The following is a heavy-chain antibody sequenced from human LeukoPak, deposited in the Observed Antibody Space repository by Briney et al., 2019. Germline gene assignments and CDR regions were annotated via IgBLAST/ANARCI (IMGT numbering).Heavy chain of an antibody. D-gene: IGHD6-13*01. Sequence: GGSLRLSCAASGFTFSDHYMDWVRQAPGKGLEWVGRIRNKANSYTTEYAASVKGRFTISRDDSKNSLYLQMNSLKTEDTAVYYCSRDLVAAAASNYYYYGMDVWGQGTTVTVSS. CDR1: GFTFSDHY. CDR2: IRNKANSYTT. J-gene: IGHJ6*02. V-gene: IGHV3-72*01. CDR3: SRDLVAAAASNYYYYGMDV.